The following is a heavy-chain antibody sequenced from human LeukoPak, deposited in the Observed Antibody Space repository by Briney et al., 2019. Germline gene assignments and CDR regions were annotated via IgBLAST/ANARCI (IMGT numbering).Heavy chain of an antibody. Sequence: PGGSLRLSCAASGFTFSNYAIHWVRQAPAKGLEWVAFIRFDGSNKYYADSVRGRFAISRDNSKSTVYLQMNSLGVEDTAVYYCARNRCSSTNCYFDYWGQGTLVTVSS. CDR3: ARNRCSSTNCYFDY. V-gene: IGHV3-30*02. CDR2: IRFDGSNK. CDR1: GFTFSNYA. J-gene: IGHJ4*02. D-gene: IGHD2-2*01.